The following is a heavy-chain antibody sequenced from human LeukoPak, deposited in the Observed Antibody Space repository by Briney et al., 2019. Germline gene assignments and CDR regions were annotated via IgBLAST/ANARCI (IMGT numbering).Heavy chain of an antibody. CDR1: GFTFSSYA. V-gene: IGHV3-23*01. J-gene: IGHJ4*02. Sequence: GGSLRLSCAASGFTFSSYAMSWVRQAPGKGLEWVSAISGSGGSTYYVDSVKGRFTISRDNSKNTLYLQMNRLRAEDTAVYYCAKIGDVVLMVYATEWGQGTLVTVSS. CDR3: AKIGDVVLMVYATE. CDR2: ISGSGGST. D-gene: IGHD2-8*01.